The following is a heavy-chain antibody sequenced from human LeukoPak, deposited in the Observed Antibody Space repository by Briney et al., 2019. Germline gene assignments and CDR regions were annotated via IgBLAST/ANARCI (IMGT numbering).Heavy chain of an antibody. CDR1: GGSISSSSYY. CDR3: XXXXXXXXGYAYYXYYMDV. V-gene: IGHV4-39*01. CDR2: IYYSGST. J-gene: IGHJ6*03. Sequence: SETLSLTCTVSGGSISSSSYYWGWIRQPRGKGLEWIGSIYYSGSTYYNPSLKSRATISVDPSKNQFSLKLSSVTAADTAVYYXXXXXXXXXGYAYYXYYMDVWGKGTTVTVSS. D-gene: IGHD5-18*01.